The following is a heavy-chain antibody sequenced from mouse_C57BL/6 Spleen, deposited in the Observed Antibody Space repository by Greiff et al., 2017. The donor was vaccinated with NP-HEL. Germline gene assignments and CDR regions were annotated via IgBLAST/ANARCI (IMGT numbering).Heavy chain of an antibody. CDR2: INPSTGGT. CDR1: GYSFTGYY. CDR3: ARVTTEYYFDY. Sequence: EVQLQESGPELVKPGASVKISCKASGYSFTGYYMNWVKQSPEKSLEWIGEINPSTGGTTYNQKFKAKATLTVDKSSSTAYMQLKSLTSEDSAVYYCARVTTEYYFDYWGQGTTLTVSS. V-gene: IGHV1-42*01. D-gene: IGHD2-1*01. J-gene: IGHJ2*01.